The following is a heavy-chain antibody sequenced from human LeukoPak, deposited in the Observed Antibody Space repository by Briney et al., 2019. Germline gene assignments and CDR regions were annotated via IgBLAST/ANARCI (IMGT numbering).Heavy chain of an antibody. CDR3: AKDRRDGYNYIDY. CDR2: ISYDGSNT. J-gene: IGHJ4*02. D-gene: IGHD5-24*01. CDR1: GFTFSSYG. Sequence: GGSLRLSCAASGFTFSSYGMHWVRQAPGKGLGWVAVISYDGSNTYYADSVKGRFTISRDNSKNTLYLQMNSLRAEDTAVYYCAKDRRDGYNYIDYWGQGTLVTVSS. V-gene: IGHV3-30*18.